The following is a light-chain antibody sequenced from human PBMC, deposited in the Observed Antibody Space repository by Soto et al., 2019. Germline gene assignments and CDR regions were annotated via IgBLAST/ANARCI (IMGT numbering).Light chain of an antibody. J-gene: IGLJ2*01. CDR2: EIS. CDR3: SSYTTSNTVV. CDR1: SSDVGGYNY. Sequence: QSALTQPASVSGSPGQSVTISCTGTSSDVGGYNYVSWYQQHPGKAPKLMIYEISNRPSGVSNRFSGSKSGNTASLTISGLQAEDEADYYCSSYTTSNTVVFGGGTKLIVL. V-gene: IGLV2-14*01.